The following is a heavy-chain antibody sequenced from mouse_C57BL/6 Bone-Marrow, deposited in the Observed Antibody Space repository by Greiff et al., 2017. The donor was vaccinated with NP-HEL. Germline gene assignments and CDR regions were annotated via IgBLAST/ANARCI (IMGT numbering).Heavy chain of an antibody. CDR1: GYTFTSYW. J-gene: IGHJ2*01. CDR2: IDPSDSET. CDR3: ARESPITTVVATRYFDY. D-gene: IGHD1-1*01. V-gene: IGHV1-52*01. Sequence: QVQLQQPGAELVRPGSSVKLSCKASGYTFTSYWMHWVKQRPIQGLEWIGNIDPSDSETHYNQKFKDKATLTVDKSSSTAYMQLSSLTSEDSAVYYCARESPITTVVATRYFDYWGQGTTLTVSS.